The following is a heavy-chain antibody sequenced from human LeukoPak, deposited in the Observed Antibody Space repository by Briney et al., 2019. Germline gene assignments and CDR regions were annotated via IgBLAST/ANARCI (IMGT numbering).Heavy chain of an antibody. D-gene: IGHD1-26*01. CDR2: INWNGGST. J-gene: IGHJ6*02. CDR1: GFTFDDYG. Sequence: GGSLRLSCAASGFTFDDYGMSWVRQAPGKGLEWVSGINWNGGSTGYADSVKGQFTISRDNAKNSLYLQMNSLRAEDTALYYCARIGSGSYYYYYGMDVWGQGTTVTVSS. V-gene: IGHV3-20*04. CDR3: ARIGSGSYYYYYGMDV.